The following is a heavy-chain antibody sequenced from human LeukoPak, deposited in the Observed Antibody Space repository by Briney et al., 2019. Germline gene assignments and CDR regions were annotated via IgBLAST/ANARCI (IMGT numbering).Heavy chain of an antibody. CDR2: IYPTDSIT. V-gene: IGHV5-51*01. CDR1: GYDFSTKW. D-gene: IGHD4-17*01. Sequence: KRGESLKISCQTSGYDFSTKWIGWVRQMPGKGLEWMGIIYPTDSITRYSPSFQGHVSTSVDTSINTAYLQWASLRPSDTAMYFCARLAPDYADYWFDPWGQGTLVTVSS. J-gene: IGHJ5*02. CDR3: ARLAPDYADYWFDP.